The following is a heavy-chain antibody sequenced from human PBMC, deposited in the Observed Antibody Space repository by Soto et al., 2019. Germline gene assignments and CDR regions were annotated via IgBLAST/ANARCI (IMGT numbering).Heavy chain of an antibody. D-gene: IGHD3-9*01. V-gene: IGHV4-31*03. CDR2: IYYSGST. CDR1: GGSISSGGYY. CDR3: ASGYYYILTGYYRRYYFDY. J-gene: IGHJ4*02. Sequence: PSETLSLTCTVSGGSISSGGYYWSWIRQHPGKGLEWIGYIYYSGSTYYNPSLKSRVTISVDTSKNQFSLKLSSVTAADTAVYYCASGYYYILTGYYRRYYFDYWAQGTLVPVSS.